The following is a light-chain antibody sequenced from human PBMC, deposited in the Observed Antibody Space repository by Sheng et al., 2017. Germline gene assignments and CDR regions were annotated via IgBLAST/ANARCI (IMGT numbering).Light chain of an antibody. V-gene: IGKV1-39*01. CDR3: QQSYSTPT. J-gene: IGKJ1*01. Sequence: IQMTQTPSSLSASVGDRVTITCRASQGISSYLAWYQQKPGKAPKLLIYAASTLQSGVPSRFSGSGSGTEFTLTISSLQPEDFATYYCQQSYSTPTFGQGTKVEIK. CDR2: AAS. CDR1: QGISSY.